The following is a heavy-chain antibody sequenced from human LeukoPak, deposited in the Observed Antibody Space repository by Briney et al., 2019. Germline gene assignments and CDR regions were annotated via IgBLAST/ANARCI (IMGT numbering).Heavy chain of an antibody. CDR1: GFTFSSYW. Sequence: GGSLRLSCAASGFTFSSYWMSWVRQAPGKGLEWVANIKQGGSEKYYVDSVKGRFTISRDNAKNSLYLQMESLRVEDTAVYYCANFQTVGVKSFEHWGQGTLVIVSS. D-gene: IGHD1-26*01. J-gene: IGHJ5*02. V-gene: IGHV3-7*01. CDR2: IKQGGSEK. CDR3: ANFQTVGVKSFEH.